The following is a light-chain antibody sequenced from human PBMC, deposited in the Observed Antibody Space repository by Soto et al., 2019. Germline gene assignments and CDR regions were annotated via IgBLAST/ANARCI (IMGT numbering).Light chain of an antibody. V-gene: IGLV1-40*01. CDR2: GNS. CDR3: QSYDSSLSGSV. CDR1: SSNIGAGYH. Sequence: QPVLTQPPSVSGAPGQRVTISCTGSSSNIGAGYHVHWYQQLPGTAPKLLIYGNSNRPSGVPDRFSGSKSGTSASLAITGLQAEGEADYYCQSYDSSLSGSVFGGGTQLTVL. J-gene: IGLJ3*02.